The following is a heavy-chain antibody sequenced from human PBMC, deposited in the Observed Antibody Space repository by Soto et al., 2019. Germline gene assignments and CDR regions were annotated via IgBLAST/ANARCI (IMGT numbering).Heavy chain of an antibody. J-gene: IGHJ4*02. V-gene: IGHV3-23*01. Sequence: GGSLSLSCAASGFTFSNYAMHWVRQAPGKGLEWVSGITGSAGNTYYADSVKGRFTISRDNSKNTLYLQTNSLRADDTAIYYCAKVPLSLRFYDYWGQGTLVTVSS. D-gene: IGHD4-17*01. CDR1: GFTFSNYA. CDR2: ITGSAGNT. CDR3: AKVPLSLRFYDY.